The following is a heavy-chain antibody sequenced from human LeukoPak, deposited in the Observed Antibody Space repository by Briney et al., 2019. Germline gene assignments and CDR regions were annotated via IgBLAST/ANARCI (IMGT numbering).Heavy chain of an antibody. CDR3: ARDYSGEWEQLTGWWFDP. D-gene: IGHD1/OR15-1a*01. CDR1: GYTFCTHW. CDR2: INPSGDFR. Sequence: ASVKVSCKASGYTFCTHWMHWVRQAPGQGLEGMGIINPSGDFRSYAQKFQGRITVTRDMSTRTVYMELSDLRPEDTAVYYCARDYSGEWEQLTGWWFDPWGQGTLVIVSS. V-gene: IGHV1-46*01. J-gene: IGHJ5*02.